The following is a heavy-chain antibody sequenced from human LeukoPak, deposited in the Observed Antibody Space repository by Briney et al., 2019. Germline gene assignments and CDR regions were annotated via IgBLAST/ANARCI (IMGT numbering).Heavy chain of an antibody. J-gene: IGHJ5*02. Sequence: SETLSLTCTVSGGSISGYYWSWIRQPPGKGLEWIGYIYYSGNTNHNPSLKSRVTISVDTSKNQFSLKLSSVTTADTAVYYCARGGRAVASNWFGPWGQGTLVTVSS. D-gene: IGHD6-19*01. CDR1: GGSISGYY. CDR3: ARGGRAVASNWFGP. CDR2: IYYSGNT. V-gene: IGHV4-59*01.